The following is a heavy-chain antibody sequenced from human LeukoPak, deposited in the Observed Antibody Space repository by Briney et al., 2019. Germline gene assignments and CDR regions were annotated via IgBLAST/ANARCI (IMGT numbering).Heavy chain of an antibody. V-gene: IGHV1-18*01. D-gene: IGHD2-2*01. Sequence: ASVKVSCKASGYTFTSYGISWVRQAPGQGLEWMGVISAYNGNTNYAQKLQGRVTMTTDTSTRTAYMELRSLRSDDTAVYYCAREGAQYQLRTYMDVWGKGTTVTVSS. CDR3: AREGAQYQLRTYMDV. CDR2: ISAYNGNT. CDR1: GYTFTSYG. J-gene: IGHJ6*03.